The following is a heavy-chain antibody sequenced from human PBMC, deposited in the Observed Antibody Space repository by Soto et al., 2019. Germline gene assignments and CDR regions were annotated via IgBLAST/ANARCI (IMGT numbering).Heavy chain of an antibody. V-gene: IGHV4-39*01. J-gene: IGHJ5*02. D-gene: IGHD5-18*01. CDR1: GGSMSSSSYY. CDR3: ASGGGYSYGSIRFDP. CDR2: IYYSGST. Sequence: PSETLSLTCTVSGGSMSSSSYYWGWIRQPPGKGLEWIGSIYYSGSTYYNPSLKSRVTISVDTSKNQFSLKLSSVTAADTAVYYCASGGGYSYGSIRFDPWGQGTLVTVSS.